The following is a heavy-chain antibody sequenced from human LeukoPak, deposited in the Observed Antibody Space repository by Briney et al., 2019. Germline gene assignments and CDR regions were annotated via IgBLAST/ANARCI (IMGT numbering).Heavy chain of an antibody. D-gene: IGHD3-10*01. CDR1: GGSISSYY. Sequence: SETLSLTCTVSGGSISSYYWSRIRQPPGKGLEWIGYIYYSGSTNYNPSLKSRVTISVDTSKNQFSLKLNSVTAADTAVYYCARGDGSGSYPLDYWGQGTLVTVSS. V-gene: IGHV4-59*01. J-gene: IGHJ4*02. CDR2: IYYSGST. CDR3: ARGDGSGSYPLDY.